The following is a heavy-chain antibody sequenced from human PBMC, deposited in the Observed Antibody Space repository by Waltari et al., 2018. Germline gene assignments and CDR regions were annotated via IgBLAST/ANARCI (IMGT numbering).Heavy chain of an antibody. CDR1: GYSLTESA. D-gene: IGHD2-15*01. CDR2: FDPEYGEA. V-gene: IGHV1-24*01. Sequence: QVQLVQSGAEVTKPGASVKVSCRVSGYSLTESALHSVRPAPGKGLEWFGGFDPEYGEAVYAQEFQGRVTMTEDTSKDTAYMELSSLTYEDTAVYYCTRDRVGYCSGGTCYSRWFDPWGQGTLVTVSS. CDR3: TRDRVGYCSGGTCYSRWFDP. J-gene: IGHJ5*02.